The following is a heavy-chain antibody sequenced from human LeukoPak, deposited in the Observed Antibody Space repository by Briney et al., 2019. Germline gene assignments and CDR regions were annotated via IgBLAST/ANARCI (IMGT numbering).Heavy chain of an antibody. CDR2: NWNGGST. CDR3: ARDSGYDYYFDY. CDR1: GFTFDDYG. D-gene: IGHD5-12*01. V-gene: IGHV3-20*04. Sequence: GRSLRLSCAASGFTFDDYGMSWVRQAPGKGLEWVSGNWNGGSTGYADSVKGRFTISRDNAKNSLYLQMNSLRAEDTALYYCARDSGYDYYFDYWGQGTLVTVSS. J-gene: IGHJ4*02.